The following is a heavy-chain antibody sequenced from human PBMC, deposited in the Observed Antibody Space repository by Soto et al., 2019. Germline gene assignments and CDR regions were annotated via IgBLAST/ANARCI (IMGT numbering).Heavy chain of an antibody. J-gene: IGHJ4*02. D-gene: IGHD4-4*01. V-gene: IGHV3-23*01. CDR2: IGGSGGNR. CDR3: ARVASDYINSVDH. CDR1: GFTFNAYA. Sequence: EVQLLESGGGLVQPGGSLRLSCAASGFTFNAYAMTWVRQAPGRRLEWVSAIGGSGGNRYYADSVRGRFTISRDNSKDTVDLQMSSLRVEDSAVYYCARVASDYINSVDHWGQGILVTVSS.